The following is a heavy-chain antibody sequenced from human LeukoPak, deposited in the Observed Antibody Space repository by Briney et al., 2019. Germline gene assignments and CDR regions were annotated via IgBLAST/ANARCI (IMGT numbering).Heavy chain of an antibody. CDR1: GGSISSYY. D-gene: IGHD6-6*01. V-gene: IGHV4-4*07. J-gene: IGHJ5*02. CDR2: IYTSGST. CDR3: ARGRYSSSLNWFDP. Sequence: SETLSLTCTVSGGSISSYYWSWIRQPAGKGLEWIGRIYTSGSTNYNPSLKSRVTMSVDTSKNQFSLKLSSVTAADTAVYYCARGRYSSSLNWFDPWGQGTLVTVSS.